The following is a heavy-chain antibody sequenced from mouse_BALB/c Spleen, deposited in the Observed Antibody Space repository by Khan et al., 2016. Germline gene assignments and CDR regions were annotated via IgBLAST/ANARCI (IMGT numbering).Heavy chain of an antibody. CDR2: IRNKANGYTT. V-gene: IGHV7-3*02. CDR1: GFTFTDYY. J-gene: IGHJ4*01. Sequence: EVELVESGGDLVQPGGSLRLSCATSGFTFTDYYMSWVRQPPGKALEGLGFIRNKANGYTTEYSASVKGRFTISRDNSQSILYLQMNTLRAEDSATCYCARDGYYPYAMDYWVKEPQSPSPQ. D-gene: IGHD2-3*01. CDR3: ARDGYYPYAMDY.